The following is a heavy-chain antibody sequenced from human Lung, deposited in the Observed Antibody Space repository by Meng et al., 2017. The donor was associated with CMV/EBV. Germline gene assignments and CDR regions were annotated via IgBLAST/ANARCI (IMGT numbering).Heavy chain of an antibody. D-gene: IGHD1-7*01. CDR1: GGSSSGRPW. Sequence: LTCSVPGGSSSGRPWCDWVRQPPGKGLEWIGEIWHGGNTNYNVTLKSRVTLSIDKSNNQFSLKLNSVTAADTAVYFCARGELALGFDSGGKGRRGTVSS. V-gene: IGHV4-4*01. CDR2: IWHGGNT. CDR3: ARGELALGFDS. J-gene: IGHJ4*02.